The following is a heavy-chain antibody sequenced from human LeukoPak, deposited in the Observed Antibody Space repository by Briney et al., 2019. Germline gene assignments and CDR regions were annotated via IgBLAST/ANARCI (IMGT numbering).Heavy chain of an antibody. CDR3: AKVHYYDSSGYYYGMDV. Sequence: GGSLRLSCAASGFTFSSYAMSWVRQAPGKGLEWVSAISGSGGSTYYADSVKGRFTISRDNSKNTLYLQMNSLRAEDTAVYYCAKVHYYDSSGYYYGMDVWGQGTTVTVSS. CDR2: ISGSGGST. J-gene: IGHJ6*02. D-gene: IGHD3-22*01. V-gene: IGHV3-23*01. CDR1: GFTFSSYA.